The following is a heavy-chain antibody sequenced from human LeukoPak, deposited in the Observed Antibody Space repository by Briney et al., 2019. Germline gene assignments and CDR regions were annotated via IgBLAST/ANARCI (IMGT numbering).Heavy chain of an antibody. J-gene: IGHJ4*02. CDR2: ISGSGGST. CDR3: AKTKLGYCSGGSCYSRHYRLDY. D-gene: IGHD2-15*01. V-gene: IGHV3-23*01. Sequence: TGGSLRLSCAASGFTFSSYAMSWVRQAPGKGLEWVSAISGSGGSTYYADSVKGRFTISRDNSKNTLYLQMNSLRAEDTAVYYCAKTKLGYCSGGSCYSRHYRLDYWGQGTLVTVSS. CDR1: GFTFSSYA.